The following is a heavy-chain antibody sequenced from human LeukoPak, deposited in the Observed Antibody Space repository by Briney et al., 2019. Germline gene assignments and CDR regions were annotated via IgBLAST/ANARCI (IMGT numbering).Heavy chain of an antibody. V-gene: IGHV1-2*02. CDR1: GYTFTGYY. CDR3: AREMATVSSIDC. J-gene: IGHJ4*02. Sequence: ASVKVSCKASGYTFTGYYMHWVRQAPGQGLEWMGWINPNSGGTNYAQKFQGRVTMTRDTSISTAYMELSRLRSDDTALYYCAREMATVSSIDCWGQGTLVTVSS. D-gene: IGHD5-24*01. CDR2: INPNSGGT.